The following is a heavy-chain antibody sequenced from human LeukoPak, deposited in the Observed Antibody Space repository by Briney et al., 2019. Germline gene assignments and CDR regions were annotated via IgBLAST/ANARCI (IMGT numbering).Heavy chain of an antibody. V-gene: IGHV5-51*01. CDR2: IYPADSDT. CDR3: ARRYYYDNSGYYSDY. D-gene: IGHD3-22*01. CDR1: GYSFTTYW. Sequence: GESLKISCKGSGYSFTTYWIGWMRQMPGKGLEWMGIIYPADSDTRYSPSFQGQVTISADKSISTAYLQWSSLKASDTAMYYCARRYYYDNSGYYSDYWGQVTLVTVSS. J-gene: IGHJ4*02.